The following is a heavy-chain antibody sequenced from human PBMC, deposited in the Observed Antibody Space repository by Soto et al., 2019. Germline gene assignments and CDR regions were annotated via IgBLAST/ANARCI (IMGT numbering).Heavy chain of an antibody. V-gene: IGHV1-69*13. J-gene: IGHJ4*02. D-gene: IGHD3-22*01. CDR2: IIPLFGTA. CDR3: ARSDSSGFYLPF. Sequence: ASVKVSCKASGGTFSTHIINWVRQAPGQGLEWMGGIIPLFGTASYTQKFRDRVSITADGSTYTAYMELSSLRSEDTAVYYCARSDSSGFYLPFWGQGTLVTVSS. CDR1: GGTFSTHI.